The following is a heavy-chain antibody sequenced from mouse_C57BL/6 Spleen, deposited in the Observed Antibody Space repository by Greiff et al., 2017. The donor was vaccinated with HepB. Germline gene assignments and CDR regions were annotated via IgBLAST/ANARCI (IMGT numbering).Heavy chain of an antibody. CDR1: GYTFTSYW. Sequence: VQLQQPGAELVKPGASVKLSCKASGYTFTSYWMQWVKQRPGQGLEWIGEIDPSDSYTNYNQKFKGKATLTVDTSSSTAYMQLSSLTSEDSAVYYCARGESSKGSFAYWGQGTLVTVSA. J-gene: IGHJ3*01. V-gene: IGHV1-50*01. CDR2: IDPSDSYT. D-gene: IGHD2-10*02. CDR3: ARGESSKGSFAY.